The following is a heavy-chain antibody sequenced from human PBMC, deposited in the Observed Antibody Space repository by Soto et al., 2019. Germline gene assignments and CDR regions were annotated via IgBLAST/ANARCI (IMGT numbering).Heavy chain of an antibody. D-gene: IGHD3-10*01. CDR1: GYTFTSFD. J-gene: IGHJ5*02. Sequence: QVQLVQSGAEVKKPGASVKVACRASGYTFTSFDINWVRQATGQGLEWMGRMNPSSGNTDYAQKFQGRGTMTRDTPIRTAYMELSSLRSEDTAVYYCARTRSGSYLWGQGTLVTVSS. CDR3: ARTRSGSYL. CDR2: MNPSSGNT. V-gene: IGHV1-8*01.